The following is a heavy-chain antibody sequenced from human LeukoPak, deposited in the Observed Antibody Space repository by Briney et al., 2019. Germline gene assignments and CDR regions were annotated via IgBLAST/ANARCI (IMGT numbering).Heavy chain of an antibody. CDR2: ISSGSSYI. D-gene: IGHD3-10*01. J-gene: IGHJ4*02. V-gene: IGHV3-21*01. Sequence: PGGSLRLSCAASGFTFSDYSMNWVRQAPGEGLEWVSSISSGSSYIYYADSVKGRFTISRDNAKNSLYLQMNSLRAEDTAVYYCAGDGSGTDQNTGWGQGTLVTVSS. CDR3: AGDGSGTDQNTG. CDR1: GFTFSDYS.